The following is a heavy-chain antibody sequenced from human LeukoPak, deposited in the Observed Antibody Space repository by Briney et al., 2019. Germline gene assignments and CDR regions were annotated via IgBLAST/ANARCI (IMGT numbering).Heavy chain of an antibody. J-gene: IGHJ4*02. CDR3: AKDQQGGAGSGRFDY. CDR1: GFTSAA. Sequence: GGSLRLSCAASGFTSAAIHWVRQSPGKGLEWLAIISFDGAYRYYADSVKGRFTISRDISKNTFYLQMSSLTADDAALYYCAKDQQGGAGSGRFDYWGQGTLVTVSS. CDR2: ISFDGAYR. D-gene: IGHD3-10*01. V-gene: IGHV3-30*04.